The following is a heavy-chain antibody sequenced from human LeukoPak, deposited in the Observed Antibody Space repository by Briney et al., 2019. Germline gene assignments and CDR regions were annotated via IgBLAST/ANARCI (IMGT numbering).Heavy chain of an antibody. CDR2: IIPIFGTA. V-gene: IGHV1-69*06. CDR3: ASSPYSSSWDYYYYYYMDV. J-gene: IGHJ6*03. CDR1: GYTFTSYG. Sequence: EASVTVSCKASGYTFTSYGISWVRQAPGQGLEWMGGIIPIFGTANYAQKFQGRVTITADKSTSTAYMELSSLRSEDTAVYYCASSPYSSSWDYYYYYYMDVWGKGTTVTVSS. D-gene: IGHD6-13*01.